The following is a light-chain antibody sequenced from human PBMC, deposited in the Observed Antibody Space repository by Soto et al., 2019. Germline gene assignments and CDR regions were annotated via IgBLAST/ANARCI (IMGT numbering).Light chain of an antibody. CDR2: VGTGGIVG. Sequence: QPVLTQPPSASASLGASVTLTCTLSSDYSHYKVDWYQQRPGKGPRFVMRVGTGGIVGSKGDGTPDRFSGLGSGLNRYLTIKNIQEEDESDYQGGEDHGSGSNFVVVFGGGTKLTVL. J-gene: IGLJ2*01. V-gene: IGLV9-49*01. CDR3: GEDHGSGSNFVVV. CDR1: SDYSHYK.